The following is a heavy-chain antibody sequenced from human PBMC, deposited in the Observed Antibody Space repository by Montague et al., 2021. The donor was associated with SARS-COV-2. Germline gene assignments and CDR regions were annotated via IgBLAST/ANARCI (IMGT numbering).Heavy chain of an antibody. CDR3: VRDHPYGGPRGAFDI. J-gene: IGHJ3*02. CDR1: GGSITGYY. D-gene: IGHD4-23*01. CDR2: IYDGGAA. Sequence: SETLSLTCTVSGGSITGYYRSWLRRSPGKGLEWIAYIYDGGAANYNPSLGSRVTISTDTSKNQLSLKVNSVTAADTAVYYCVRDHPYGGPRGAFDIWGQGTVVTVSS. V-gene: IGHV4-59*01.